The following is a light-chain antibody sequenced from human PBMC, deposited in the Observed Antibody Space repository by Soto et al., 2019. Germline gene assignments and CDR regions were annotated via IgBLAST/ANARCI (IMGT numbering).Light chain of an antibody. CDR1: SSDVGGYNY. CDR2: DVS. J-gene: IGLJ3*02. CDR3: SSYARGNTQV. V-gene: IGLV2-14*03. Sequence: QSALTQPASVSGSPGQSITVSCIGTSSDVGGYNYVSWYQQHPGKAPKLMIHDVSNRPSGVSNRFSGSQSGNTASLTIFGLQAEDEGYYYCSSYARGNTQVFGGGAKVTVL.